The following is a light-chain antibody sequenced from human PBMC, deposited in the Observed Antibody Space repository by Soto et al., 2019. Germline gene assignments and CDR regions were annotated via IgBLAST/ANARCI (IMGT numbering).Light chain of an antibody. CDR3: SSYTSSSTLEVV. J-gene: IGLJ2*01. CDR2: DVS. Sequence: QSALTQPASVSGSPGQSITISCTGTSSDVGGYNYVSWYQQHPGKAPKLMIYDVSNRPSGVSNRGSGSKSGNTASLTISGLQAEDEADYYCSSYTSSSTLEVVFGGGTKLTVL. CDR1: SSDVGGYNY. V-gene: IGLV2-14*01.